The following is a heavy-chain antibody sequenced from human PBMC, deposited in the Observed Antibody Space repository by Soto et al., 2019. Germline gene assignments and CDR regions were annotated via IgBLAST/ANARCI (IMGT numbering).Heavy chain of an antibody. CDR3: ARGQDGYNFSCAFDI. J-gene: IGHJ3*02. CDR1: GGTFSSYA. V-gene: IGHV1-69*13. D-gene: IGHD5-12*01. Sequence: GASVKVSCKASGGTFSSYAISWVREAPGQGLEWMGGISAIFGTANYAQKFQGRVTITADESTSTAYMELSSLRSEDTAVYYCARGQDGYNFSCAFDIWGEGIMVTVSS. CDR2: ISAIFGTA.